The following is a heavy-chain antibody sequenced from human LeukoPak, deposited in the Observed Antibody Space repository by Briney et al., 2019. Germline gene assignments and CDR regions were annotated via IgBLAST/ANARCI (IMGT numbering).Heavy chain of an antibody. Sequence: GGSLRLSCAASGFTFGNYAMSWVRQAPGKGLEWVSVISGSGDSAYYADSVKGRFTISTDSSKNTLYLQINSLRAEDTAVYFCAKIPIGFLPNNRYFDLWSRGTLVTVSS. V-gene: IGHV3-23*01. D-gene: IGHD1/OR15-1a*01. J-gene: IGHJ2*01. CDR1: GFTFGNYA. CDR2: ISGSGDSA. CDR3: AKIPIGFLPNNRYFDL.